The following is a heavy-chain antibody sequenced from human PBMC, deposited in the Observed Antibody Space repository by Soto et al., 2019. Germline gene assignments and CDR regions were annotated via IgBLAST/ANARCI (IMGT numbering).Heavy chain of an antibody. CDR1: GGTFSSYA. J-gene: IGHJ5*02. CDR2: IIPIFGTA. CDR3: ARDLYYYDSSGYYTPHWFDP. V-gene: IGHV1-69*01. D-gene: IGHD3-22*01. Sequence: QVQLVQSGAEVKKPGSSVKVSCKASGGTFSSYAISWVRQAPGQGLEWMGGIIPIFGTANYAQKFQGRVTITADESTSTAYMELSSLRSEDTAVYYCARDLYYYDSSGYYTPHWFDPWGQGTLVTVSS.